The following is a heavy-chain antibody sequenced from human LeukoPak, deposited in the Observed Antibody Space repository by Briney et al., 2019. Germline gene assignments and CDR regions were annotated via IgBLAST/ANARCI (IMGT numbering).Heavy chain of an antibody. J-gene: IGHJ4*02. V-gene: IGHV4-59*02. D-gene: IGHD5-18*01. CDR1: GATVTTHY. Sequence: SDTLSLTCNVSGATVTTHYWSWIRQPPGRGLEWIGFIYNTGRSGTTNYNPSLKSRVTISLGTSRNQFSLRLTSVIGADTAVYFCARRVDTAKIDYWGQGTLVTVSS. CDR2: IYNTGRSGTT. CDR3: ARRVDTAKIDY.